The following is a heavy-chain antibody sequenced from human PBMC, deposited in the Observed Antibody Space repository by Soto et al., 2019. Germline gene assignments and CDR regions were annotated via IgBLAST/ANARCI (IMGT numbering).Heavy chain of an antibody. CDR1: GGSITTGGYY. Sequence: TSETLSLTCTVSGGSITTGGYYWSWIRQLPGKGLEWIGHRYYSESTYYNPSLKSRVSISLDTSKNQFSLKLSFVTAADTAMYYCARTKCSGGSCYSWSLDYWGQGTPVTVSS. V-gene: IGHV4-31*03. CDR3: ARTKCSGGSCYSWSLDY. D-gene: IGHD2-15*01. J-gene: IGHJ4*02. CDR2: RYYSEST.